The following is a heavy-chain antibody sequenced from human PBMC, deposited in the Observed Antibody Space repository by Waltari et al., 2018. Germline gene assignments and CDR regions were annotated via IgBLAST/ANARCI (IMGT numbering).Heavy chain of an antibody. D-gene: IGHD3-3*01. CDR3: ARATYYDFSSGYSFDN. V-gene: IGHV4-59*01. J-gene: IGHJ4*02. CDR2: ISSSGQT. Sequence: QVQLQESGPGLVKPSETLSLTCSVSGGSLSNYYWNWIRQTPGKGLEWIGYISSSGQTNYNRSLKSRVSVSLDTSKTRFSLRLSSVTAADTAVYYCARATYYDFSSGYSFDNWGQGTLVTVSS. CDR1: GGSLSNYY.